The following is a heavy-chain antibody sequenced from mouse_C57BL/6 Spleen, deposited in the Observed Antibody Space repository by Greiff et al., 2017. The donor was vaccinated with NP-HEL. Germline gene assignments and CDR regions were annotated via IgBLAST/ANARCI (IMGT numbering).Heavy chain of an antibody. D-gene: IGHD1-1*01. CDR3: ARSTTVVSHYFDY. Sequence: QVQLQQPGAELVMPGASVKLSCKASGYNLNSYWMHWVKQRPGQGLEWIGEIDPSDSYTKYNQKFKGKATLTVDKSSSTSYMQISSLTSEDSAVYYCARSTTVVSHYFDYWGQGTTLTVSS. CDR1: GYNLNSYW. V-gene: IGHV1-69*01. CDR2: IDPSDSYT. J-gene: IGHJ2*01.